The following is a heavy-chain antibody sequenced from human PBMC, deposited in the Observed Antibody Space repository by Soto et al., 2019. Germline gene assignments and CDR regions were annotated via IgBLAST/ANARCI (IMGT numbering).Heavy chain of an antibody. CDR1: GGSISSGGYY. CDR3: AREHSSGYYGFDY. CDR2: IYYSGST. V-gene: IGHV4-31*03. D-gene: IGHD3-22*01. Sequence: QVQLQESGPGLVKPSQTLSLTCTVSGGSISSGGYYWSWIGQHPGKGLEWIGYIYYSGSTYYNPSLKSRVTISVDTSKNQFSLKLSSVTVADTAVYYCAREHSSGYYGFDYWGQGTLVTVSS. J-gene: IGHJ4*02.